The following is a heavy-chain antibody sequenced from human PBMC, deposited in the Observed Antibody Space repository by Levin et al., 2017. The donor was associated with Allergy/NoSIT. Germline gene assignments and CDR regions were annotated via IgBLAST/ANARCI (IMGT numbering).Heavy chain of an antibody. CDR2: INPNSGGT. J-gene: IGHJ6*02. Sequence: ASVKVSCKASKYTFTDYHIHWVRQAPGQGLEWMGWINPNSGGTNYAQKFPGRVIMTRDTSISTAYMVLSRLRSDDTAVYYCARDQGSIVGRLYYYYGMDVWGQGTTVTVSS. CDR3: ARDQGSIVGRLYYYYGMDV. CDR1: KYTFTDYH. D-gene: IGHD6-6*01. V-gene: IGHV1-2*02.